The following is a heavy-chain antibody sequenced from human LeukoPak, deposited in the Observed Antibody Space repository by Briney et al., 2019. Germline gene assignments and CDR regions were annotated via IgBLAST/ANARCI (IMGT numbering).Heavy chain of an antibody. CDR2: IIPIFGTA. CDR1: GYTFTSYG. J-gene: IGHJ4*02. D-gene: IGHD7-27*01. Sequence: GASVKVSCKASGYTFTSYGISWVRQAPGQGLEWMGGIIPIFGTANYAQKFQGRVTITADESTSTAYMELSSLRSEDTAVYYCARLGSHDYFDYWGQGTLVTVSS. CDR3: ARLGSHDYFDY. V-gene: IGHV1-69*13.